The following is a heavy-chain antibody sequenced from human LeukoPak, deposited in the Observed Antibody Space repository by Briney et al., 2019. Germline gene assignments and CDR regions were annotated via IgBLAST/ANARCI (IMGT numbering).Heavy chain of an antibody. CDR2: IYPDDSDT. V-gene: IGHV5-51*01. D-gene: IGHD4-17*01. J-gene: IGHJ6*02. Sequence: GESLKISCKGSGYRFSIYWIGWVRQVPGRGQEWMGIIYPDDSDTRYSPSFQGQVTISADKSSSTAYLQWSSLKASDTAIYYCARRTVTTGVDVWGQGTTVTVSS. CDR1: GYRFSIYW. CDR3: ARRTVTTGVDV.